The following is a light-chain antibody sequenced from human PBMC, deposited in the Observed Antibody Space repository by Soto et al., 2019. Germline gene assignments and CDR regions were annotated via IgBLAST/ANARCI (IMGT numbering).Light chain of an antibody. CDR1: QSVSSSY. CDR3: QQYGSSPTWT. Sequence: IVLTKSPGTLSLSPGERAPLSCRASQSVSSSYLAWYQQKPGQAPRLLIYGASSRATGIPDRFSGSGSGTDFTLTISRLEPEDFAVYYCQQYGSSPTWTFGQGTKGDIK. J-gene: IGKJ1*01. V-gene: IGKV3-20*01. CDR2: GAS.